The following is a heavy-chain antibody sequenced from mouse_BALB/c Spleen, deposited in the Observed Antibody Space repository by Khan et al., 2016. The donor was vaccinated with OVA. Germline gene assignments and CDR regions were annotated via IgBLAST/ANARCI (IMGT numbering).Heavy chain of an antibody. CDR1: GFSLSRYN. J-gene: IGHJ4*01. D-gene: IGHD2-14*01. V-gene: IGHV2-6-4*01. CDR3: ARAYYRYDGYYAMDY. CDR2: IWGGGGT. Sequence: VQLLETGPGLVAPSQTLSNTCTVSGFSLSRYNIHWVRQPPGGGLEWLGMIWGGGGTDYNSTLKSRLSISKDNSKSQVFLQMNSLQTDDTAMYYGARAYYRYDGYYAMDYWGQGTSVTVSS.